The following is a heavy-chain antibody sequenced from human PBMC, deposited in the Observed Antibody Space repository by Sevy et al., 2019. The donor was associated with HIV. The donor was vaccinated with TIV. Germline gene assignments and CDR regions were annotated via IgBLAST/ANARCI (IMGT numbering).Heavy chain of an antibody. CDR2: IRSKAYGGTT. V-gene: IGHV3-49*04. Sequence: GGSLRLSCTASGFTFGDYAMSWVRQAPGKGLEWVGFIRSKAYGGTTEYAASVKGRFTISRDDSKSIAYLQMNSLKTEDAAVYYCTRVHKWNYYRDYFDYWGQGTLVTVSS. CDR1: GFTFGDYA. CDR3: TRVHKWNYYRDYFDY. D-gene: IGHD1-7*01. J-gene: IGHJ4*02.